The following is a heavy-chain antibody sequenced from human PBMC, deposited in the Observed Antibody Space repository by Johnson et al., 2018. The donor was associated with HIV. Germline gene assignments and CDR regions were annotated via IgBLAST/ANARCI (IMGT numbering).Heavy chain of an antibody. J-gene: IGHJ3*02. CDR1: GFSFSNAW. CDR3: ARACRDGYTCDAFDI. Sequence: VQLVESGGGLVKPGGSLRLSCAASGFSFSNAWMSWVRQAPGKGLEWVGRIKSKTDGGTTGYAAPVTGRFTISRDDTKNTLYLQMNSLRAEDTAVYYCARACRDGYTCDAFDIWGQWTMVTVSS. D-gene: IGHD5-24*01. CDR2: IKSKTDGGTT. V-gene: IGHV3-15*01.